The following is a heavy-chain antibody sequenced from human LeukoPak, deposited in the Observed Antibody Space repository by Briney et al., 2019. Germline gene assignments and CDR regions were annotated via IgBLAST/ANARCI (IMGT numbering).Heavy chain of an antibody. D-gene: IGHD6-6*01. CDR3: ATEYEEYSSSSTVANI. J-gene: IGHJ3*02. V-gene: IGHV1-24*01. Sequence: ASVKVSCKVSGYTLTELSMHWVRQAPGKGLEWMGGFDPEDGETIYAQKFQGRVTMTEDTSTDTAYMELSSLRSEDTAVYYCATEYEEYSSSSTVANIWGQGTMVTVSS. CDR1: GYTLTELS. CDR2: FDPEDGET.